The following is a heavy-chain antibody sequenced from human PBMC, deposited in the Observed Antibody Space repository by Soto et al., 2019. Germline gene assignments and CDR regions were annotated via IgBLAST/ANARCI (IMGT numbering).Heavy chain of an antibody. CDR3: ARHTVNFFDS. Sequence: ASVKVSCKASGYTFTSYTISWVRQAPGQGLEWVGWIGPSSRNTDSARNLQGRVTMTTDISTNKAYMDLRSLRSDDPAVLSCARHTVNFFDSSRHSTLVTHSS. CDR2: IGPSSRNT. D-gene: IGHD2-2*02. J-gene: IGHJ4*01. CDR1: GYTFTSYT. V-gene: IGHV1-18*01.